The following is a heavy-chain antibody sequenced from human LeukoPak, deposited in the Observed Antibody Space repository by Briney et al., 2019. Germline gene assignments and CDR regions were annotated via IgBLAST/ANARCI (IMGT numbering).Heavy chain of an antibody. CDR2: INNYGTA. V-gene: IGHV4-34*01. CDR1: GGSFSGYY. J-gene: IGHJ5*02. CDR3: ARNYHGGLDP. D-gene: IGHD5-24*01. Sequence: PSETLSLTCAVYGGSFSGYYWSWVRQPPGKGLEWIAEINNYGTANYSPSLKSRATISVDSVDTSGMQFSLKLSFVTAADTAVYYCARNYHGGLDPWGQGTLVIVSS.